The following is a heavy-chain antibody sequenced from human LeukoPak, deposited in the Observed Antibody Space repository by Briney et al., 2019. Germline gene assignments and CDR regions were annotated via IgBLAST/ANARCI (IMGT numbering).Heavy chain of an antibody. CDR3: ARDRIEMATIFAY. J-gene: IGHJ4*02. CDR2: ISSSSSYI. D-gene: IGHD5-24*01. Sequence: GGSLRLSCAASGFTFSPYAMNWVRQAPGKGLEWVSSISSSSSYIYYADSVKGRFTISRDNAKNSLYLQMNSLRAEDTAVYYCARDRIEMATIFAYWGQGTLVTVSS. V-gene: IGHV3-21*01. CDR1: GFTFSPYA.